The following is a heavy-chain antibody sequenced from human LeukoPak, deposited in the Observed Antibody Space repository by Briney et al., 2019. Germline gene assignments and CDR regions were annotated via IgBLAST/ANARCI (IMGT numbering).Heavy chain of an antibody. CDR2: INHSGST. Sequence: SETLSLTCTVSGGSISSYYWSWIRQPPGKGLEWIGEINHSGSTNYNPSLKSRVTISVDTSKNQFSLKLSSVTAADTAVYYCARAVTVRFFDYWGQGTLVTVSS. D-gene: IGHD2-21*02. CDR1: GGSISSYY. V-gene: IGHV4-34*01. CDR3: ARAVTVRFFDY. J-gene: IGHJ4*02.